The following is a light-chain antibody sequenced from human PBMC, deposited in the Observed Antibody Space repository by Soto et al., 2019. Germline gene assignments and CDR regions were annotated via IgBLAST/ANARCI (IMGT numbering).Light chain of an antibody. CDR3: LQYSNSPSRGFS. J-gene: IGKJ3*01. V-gene: IGKV3-20*01. Sequence: QGTLSLSPGERGTLSCRASQNLGPLSLAWFQQKSGQAPRLLIYSASRRATGIPDRFTGSGSGTDFTLTINRLEPEDFAVYYCLQYSNSPSRGFSFGPGTKVDIK. CDR2: SAS. CDR1: QNLGPLS.